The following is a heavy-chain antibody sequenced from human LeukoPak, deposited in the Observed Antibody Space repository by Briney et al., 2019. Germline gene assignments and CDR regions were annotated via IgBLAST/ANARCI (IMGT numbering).Heavy chain of an antibody. J-gene: IGHJ5*02. CDR1: GYTFTSYG. CDR2: ISAYNGST. Sequence: SVKVSCKASGYTFTSYGISWVRQAPGQGLEWLGWISAYNGSTNYAQKLQGRVTMTTDTSTSTAYMELRSLRSDDTAVYYCARVWQQLVHFAVSWFDPWGQGTLVAVSS. V-gene: IGHV1-18*01. D-gene: IGHD6-13*01. CDR3: ARVWQQLVHFAVSWFDP.